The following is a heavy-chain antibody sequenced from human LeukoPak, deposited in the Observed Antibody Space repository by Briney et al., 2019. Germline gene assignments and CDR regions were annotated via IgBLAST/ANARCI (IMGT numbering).Heavy chain of an antibody. CDR2: IIPIFGTA. Sequence: SVKVSCKASGGTFSSYAISWVRQAPGQGLEWMGGIIPIFGTANYAQKFQGRVTIPADESTSTAYMELSSLRSEDTAVYYCARGGITMVRGSLSPFDYWGQGPLVTVSS. CDR3: ARGGITMVRGSLSPFDY. CDR1: GGTFSSYA. D-gene: IGHD3-10*01. J-gene: IGHJ4*02. V-gene: IGHV1-69*13.